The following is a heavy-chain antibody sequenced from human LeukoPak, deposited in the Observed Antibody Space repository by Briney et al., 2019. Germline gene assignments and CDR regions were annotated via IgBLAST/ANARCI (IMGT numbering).Heavy chain of an antibody. D-gene: IGHD3-9*01. Sequence: SETLSLTCAVYGGSFRGYYWSWIRQPPGKGLEWIGEIDHRGSTKYIPSLKSRVTISVDTSKNQFSLNLRSATAADTAVYYCARGDILTGYSYWGQGTLVTVSS. CDR1: GGSFRGYY. J-gene: IGHJ4*02. CDR2: IDHRGST. CDR3: ARGDILTGYSY. V-gene: IGHV4-34*01.